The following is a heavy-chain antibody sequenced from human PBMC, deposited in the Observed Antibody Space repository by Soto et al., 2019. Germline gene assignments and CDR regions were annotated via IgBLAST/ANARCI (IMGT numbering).Heavy chain of an antibody. Sequence: QVQLVQSGAEVKKPGASVKVSCKTSGYTFTSYDINWVRQATGQGLEWMGWMNPNSGNTAYAQKFPGRVTMTRNTSISTAYMDLSSLRSEDTAVYYCATERSSGAFDIWGQGTMVTVSS. V-gene: IGHV1-8*01. D-gene: IGHD1-26*01. J-gene: IGHJ3*02. CDR3: ATERSSGAFDI. CDR2: MNPNSGNT. CDR1: GYTFTSYD.